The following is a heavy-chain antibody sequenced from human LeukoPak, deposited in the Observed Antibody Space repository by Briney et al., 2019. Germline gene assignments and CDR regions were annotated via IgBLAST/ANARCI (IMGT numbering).Heavy chain of an antibody. V-gene: IGHV3-23*01. CDR1: GFTFSSYA. CDR3: AKSPPLQVIAVAGTHYFDY. CDR2: VSGSGSNT. J-gene: IGHJ4*02. Sequence: GGSLRLSCAASGFTFSSYAMSWVRQAPGKGLEWVSAVSGSGSNTYYADSVKGRFTISRDNSKNTLYLQMNSLRAEDTAVYYCAKSPPLQVIAVAGTHYFDYWGQGTLVTVSS. D-gene: IGHD6-19*01.